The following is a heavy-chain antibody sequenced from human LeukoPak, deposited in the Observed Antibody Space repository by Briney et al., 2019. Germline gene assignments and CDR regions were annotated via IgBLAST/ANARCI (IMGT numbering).Heavy chain of an antibody. Sequence: GGSLRLSCAASGFTFSTYTMNWVRQAPGKGLEWVSSISSSSSYIYYADSMKGRFTISRDNAKNSLYLQMDSLRADDTAVYYCARDDYGGRGEFDYWGQGTLVTVSS. CDR1: GFTFSTYT. J-gene: IGHJ4*02. CDR2: ISSSSSYI. V-gene: IGHV3-21*01. D-gene: IGHD4-23*01. CDR3: ARDDYGGRGEFDY.